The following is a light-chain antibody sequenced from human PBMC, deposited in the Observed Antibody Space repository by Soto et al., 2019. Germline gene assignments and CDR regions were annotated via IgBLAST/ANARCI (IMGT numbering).Light chain of an antibody. CDR2: GAS. Sequence: DIQMTQSPSAMSASVGDRVTITCRASRGIRHYLAWFQQRPGKVPKRLIYGASTLESGVPSRFSGSGSGTEFTLTISSLQPEDFATYYCLQHNTYPLSFGGGTKVAMK. J-gene: IGKJ4*01. CDR3: LQHNTYPLS. V-gene: IGKV1-17*03. CDR1: RGIRHY.